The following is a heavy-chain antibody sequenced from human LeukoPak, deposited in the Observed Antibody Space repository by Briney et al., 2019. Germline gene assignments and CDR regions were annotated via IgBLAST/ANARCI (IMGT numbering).Heavy chain of an antibody. V-gene: IGHV3-7*01. CDR3: ARGDFSDNGDYVDAFDI. CDR1: GFTFNNYW. CDR2: IKQDGGAK. D-gene: IGHD4-17*01. Sequence: GGSLRLSCAASGFTFNNYWMSWVRQAPGNGLQWVANIKQDGGAKLYVDSVKGRFTICRDNTKKSLYLQMNSLRVEDTALYYCARGDFSDNGDYVDAFDIWGQGTMVTVSS. J-gene: IGHJ3*02.